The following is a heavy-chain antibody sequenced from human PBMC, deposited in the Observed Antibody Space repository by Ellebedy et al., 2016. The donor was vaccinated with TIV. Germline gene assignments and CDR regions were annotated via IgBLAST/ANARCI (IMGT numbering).Heavy chain of an antibody. CDR1: GGTFSSYA. CDR3: ARRFLEDSTYGMDV. D-gene: IGHD3-3*01. Sequence: AASVKVSCKASGGTFSSYAISWVRQAPGQGLEWMGRIIPILGIANYAQKFQGRVTITADKSTSTAYMELSSLRSEDTAVYYCARRFLEDSTYGMDVWGQGTTVTVSS. V-gene: IGHV1-69*04. J-gene: IGHJ6*02. CDR2: IIPILGIA.